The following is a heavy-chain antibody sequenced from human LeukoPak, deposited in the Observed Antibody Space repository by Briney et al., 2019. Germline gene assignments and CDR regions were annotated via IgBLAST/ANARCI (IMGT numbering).Heavy chain of an antibody. D-gene: IGHD3-22*01. J-gene: IGHJ4*02. CDR3: ARVKVAGYYDSSGYLDY. CDR2: TYYSGST. CDR1: GGSISSYY. Sequence: SETLSLTCTVSGGSISSYYWSWIRQPPGKGLEWIGYTYYSGSTNDNTSLKSRVTISVDTSKNQFSLKLSSVTAADTAVYYCARVKVAGYYDSSGYLDYWGQGTLVTVSS. V-gene: IGHV4-59*01.